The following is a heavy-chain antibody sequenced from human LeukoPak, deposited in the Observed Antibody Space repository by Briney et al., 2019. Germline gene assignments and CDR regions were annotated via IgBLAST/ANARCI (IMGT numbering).Heavy chain of an antibody. D-gene: IGHD6-19*01. Sequence: PSETLSLTCTVSGGSISSYYWSWIRQPAGKGLEWIGRIYTSGSTNYNPSLKSRVTMSVDTSKNQFSLKLSSVTAADTAVHYCARVAYSSGWYEDWFDHWGQGTLVTVSS. V-gene: IGHV4-4*07. CDR2: IYTSGST. CDR3: ARVAYSSGWYEDWFDH. CDR1: GGSISSYY. J-gene: IGHJ5*02.